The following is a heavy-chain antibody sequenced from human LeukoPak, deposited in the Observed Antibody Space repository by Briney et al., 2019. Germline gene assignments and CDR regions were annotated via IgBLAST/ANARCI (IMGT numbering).Heavy chain of an antibody. CDR1: GYTFTSYA. J-gene: IGHJ5*02. Sequence: ASMKVSCKASGYTFTSYAMHWVRQAPGQRLEWMGWINAGNGNTKYSQKFQGRVTITRDTSASTAYMELSSLRSEDTAVYYCARVFGRYTFDPWGQGTLVTVSS. V-gene: IGHV1-3*01. CDR3: ARVFGRYTFDP. CDR2: INAGNGNT. D-gene: IGHD3-3*01.